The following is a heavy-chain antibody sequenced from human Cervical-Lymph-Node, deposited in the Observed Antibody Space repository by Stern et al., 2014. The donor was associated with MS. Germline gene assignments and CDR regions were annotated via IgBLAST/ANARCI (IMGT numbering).Heavy chain of an antibody. CDR1: GDSISNGVYY. CDR2: IYYRGSP. CDR3: AREGYCSGGRCYRDYYYGMDV. Sequence: QVQLQESGPGLVKPSQTLSLTCTVSGDSISNGVYYWSWIRQHPGKGLEWIGYIYYRGSPYYSPSLKSRVTIYLDTSKNQFSLKLTSVTAADTAMYYCAREGYCSGGRCYRDYYYGMDVWGQGTTVTVSS. J-gene: IGHJ6*02. V-gene: IGHV4-31*03. D-gene: IGHD2-15*01.